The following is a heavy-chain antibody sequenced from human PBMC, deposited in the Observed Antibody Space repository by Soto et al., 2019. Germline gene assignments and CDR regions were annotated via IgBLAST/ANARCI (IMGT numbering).Heavy chain of an antibody. Sequence: QVQLQQWGAGLLKPSETLSLTCAVFGGSFSDYYWIWIRQPPGKGLEWIGEINHSGTTNYNPSLKSRVTISVDTSKNQFSLRLSSVTAADMAVYFCARAVSPYFGTWFDPWGQGTLVTVSS. CDR2: INHSGTT. D-gene: IGHD3-10*01. CDR1: GGSFSDYY. CDR3: ARAVSPYFGTWFDP. J-gene: IGHJ5*02. V-gene: IGHV4-34*01.